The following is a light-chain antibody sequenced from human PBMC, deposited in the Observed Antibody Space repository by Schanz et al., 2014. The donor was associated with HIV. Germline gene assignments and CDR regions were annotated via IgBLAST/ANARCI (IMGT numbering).Light chain of an antibody. CDR2: DVS. CDR1: QSVSTY. Sequence: ETVLTQSPATLSLSPGERATLSCRASQSVSTYLAWYQQKPGQAPRLLIYDVSNRATGIPARFSGSGSGTDFPLTISSLEPEDFGIYHCQQGSSWPRLTFGQGTKVEIK. CDR3: QQGSSWPRLT. J-gene: IGKJ1*01. V-gene: IGKV3-11*01.